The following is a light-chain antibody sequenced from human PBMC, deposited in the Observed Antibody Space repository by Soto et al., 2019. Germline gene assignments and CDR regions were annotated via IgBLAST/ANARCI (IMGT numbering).Light chain of an antibody. CDR3: QQHDNWPRT. J-gene: IGKJ1*01. CDR1: QSVAGSY. CDR2: GAS. Sequence: EIVLTQSPGTLSLSPGERATLSCRASQSVAGSYLAWYQQKPGQAPRLLIYGASKRAIGLPARFSGSGSGTEFTLTISSLQSEDSAVYYCQQHDNWPRTFGQGTKVDIK. V-gene: IGKV3-15*01.